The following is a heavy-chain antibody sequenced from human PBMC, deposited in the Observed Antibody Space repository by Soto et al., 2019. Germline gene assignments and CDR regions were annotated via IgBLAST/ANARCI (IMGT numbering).Heavy chain of an antibody. CDR3: ARRGEFDTMVRGAFDY. CDR2: VYYSGST. D-gene: IGHD3-10*01. CDR1: GGSVSSSSYY. V-gene: IGHV4-39*01. Sequence: SETLSLTCTVSGGSVSSSSYYWGWVRQPPGKGLEWIGCVYYSGSTNYNPSLESRVTISVDTSKNQFSLKLISVTAADTAVYNCARRGEFDTMVRGAFDYWGQGTLVTVSS. J-gene: IGHJ4*02.